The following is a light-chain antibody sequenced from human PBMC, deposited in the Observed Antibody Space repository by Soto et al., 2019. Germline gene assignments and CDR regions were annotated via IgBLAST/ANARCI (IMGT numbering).Light chain of an antibody. CDR3: QQYGSSPT. Sequence: EIVLTQSPGTLSLSPGERATLSCRASQSVSAGYFAWYQQKPGQAPRLLIYGASSRVRGIPDRFSGSGSGTDFTLTISRLEPEDFAVYYCQQYGSSPTFGQGTKVEIK. CDR2: GAS. J-gene: IGKJ1*01. V-gene: IGKV3-20*01. CDR1: QSVSAGY.